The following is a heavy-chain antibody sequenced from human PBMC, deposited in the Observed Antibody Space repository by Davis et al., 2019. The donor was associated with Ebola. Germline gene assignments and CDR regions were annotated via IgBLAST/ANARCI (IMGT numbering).Heavy chain of an antibody. J-gene: IGHJ4*02. V-gene: IGHV3-23*01. CDR2: ISGSGSST. Sequence: GESLKISCAASGLIVSDKYISWVRQAPGKGLEWVSTISGSGSSTYYADSVKGRFTISRDNSKNTLYLQMNSLRAQDTAVYYCAKGRYSSDYYGQGVYWGQGTLATVSS. CDR3: AKGRYSSDYYGQGVY. CDR1: GLIVSDKY. D-gene: IGHD6-19*01.